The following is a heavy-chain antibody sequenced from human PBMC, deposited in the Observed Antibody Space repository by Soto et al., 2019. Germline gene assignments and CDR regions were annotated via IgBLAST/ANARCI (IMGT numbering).Heavy chain of an antibody. CDR3: ARDRSTYGGGGTGEVKENWFDP. CDR1: GGSISRYY. V-gene: IGHV4-59*01. Sequence: TSETLSLTCSVSGGSISRYYWSWIRQPPGKGLEWIGYAYYSGDTGFNPSLQSRVTMAVDTSKNLVSLKLTSVTAADTAVYYCARDRSTYGGGGTGEVKENWFDPWGQGALVTVSS. CDR2: AYYSGDT. D-gene: IGHD2-8*01. J-gene: IGHJ5*02.